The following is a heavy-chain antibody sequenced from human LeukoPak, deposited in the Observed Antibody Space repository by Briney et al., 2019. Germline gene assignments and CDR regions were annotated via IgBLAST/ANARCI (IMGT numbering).Heavy chain of an antibody. Sequence: TGGSLRLSCAASGFTFISYGMHWVRQAPGKGLEWVALIRYDGSNKYYADSVKGRFTISRDNSKNTLYLQMNSLRAEDTAVYYCAKAPPPGESTSFGAFAIWGQGTMVTVSS. CDR3: AKAPPPGESTSFGAFAI. D-gene: IGHD3-10*01. V-gene: IGHV3-30*02. CDR2: IRYDGSNK. J-gene: IGHJ3*02. CDR1: GFTFISYG.